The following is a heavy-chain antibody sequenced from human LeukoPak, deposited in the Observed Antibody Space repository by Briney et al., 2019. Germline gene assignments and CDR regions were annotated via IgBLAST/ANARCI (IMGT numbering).Heavy chain of an antibody. Sequence: SETLSLTCTVSGGSISSSSYYWGWIRQPPGKGLEWIGSIYYGGSTYYNPSLKSRVTISVDTSKNQFSLKLSSVTAADTAVYYCARVQGGYFPEYFQHWGQGTLVTVSS. J-gene: IGHJ1*01. CDR2: IYYGGST. V-gene: IGHV4-39*07. CDR3: ARVQGGYFPEYFQH. D-gene: IGHD3-22*01. CDR1: GGSISSSSYY.